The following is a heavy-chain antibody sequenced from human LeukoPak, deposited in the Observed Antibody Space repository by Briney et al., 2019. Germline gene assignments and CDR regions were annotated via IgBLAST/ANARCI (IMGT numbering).Heavy chain of an antibody. V-gene: IGHV4-4*07. CDR2: VYTSGST. Sequence: PSETLSLTCTVSGASISSYYWSWIRQPAGKGLEWIGRVYTSGSTNYNPSLKSRVTISVDKSKNQFSLKLSSVAAADTAVYYCAGRDYWGQGTLVTVSS. J-gene: IGHJ4*02. CDR3: AGRDY. D-gene: IGHD1-26*01. CDR1: GASISSYY.